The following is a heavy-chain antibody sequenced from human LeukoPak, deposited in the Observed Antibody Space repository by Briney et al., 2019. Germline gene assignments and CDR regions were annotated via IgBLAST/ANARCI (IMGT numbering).Heavy chain of an antibody. CDR1: GGSLSGYY. CDR3: ARGDDYGDYAVDY. D-gene: IGHD4-17*01. Sequence: SSETLSLTCAVYGGSLSGYYWNWIRQSPGKGLEWIGEINHSGSTNYNPSLKSRVTISVDTSKNQFSLKLSSVTAADTAVYYCARGDDYGDYAVDYWGQGTLVTVSS. CDR2: INHSGST. J-gene: IGHJ4*02. V-gene: IGHV4-34*01.